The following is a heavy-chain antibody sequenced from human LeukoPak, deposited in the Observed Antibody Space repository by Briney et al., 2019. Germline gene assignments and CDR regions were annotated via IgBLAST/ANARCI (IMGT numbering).Heavy chain of an antibody. V-gene: IGHV3-23*01. CDR1: GFTFSSYA. J-gene: IGHJ3*02. D-gene: IGHD3-3*01. CDR2: ISGSGGST. CDR3: ARDNGGYDFWSGYSLAHDAFDI. Sequence: GGSLRLSCAASGFTFSSYAMSWVRQAPGKGLEWVSAISGSGGSTYYADSVKGRFTISRDNAKNSLYLQMNSLRAEDTAVYYCARDNGGYDFWSGYSLAHDAFDIWGQGTMVTVS.